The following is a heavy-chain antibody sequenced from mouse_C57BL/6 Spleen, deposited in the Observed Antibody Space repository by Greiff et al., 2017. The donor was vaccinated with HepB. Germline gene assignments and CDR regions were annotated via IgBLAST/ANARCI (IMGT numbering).Heavy chain of an antibody. CDR1: GYAFSSSW. Sequence: LVEPGASVKISCKASGYAFSSSWMNWVKQRPGKGLEWIGRIYPGDGDTNYNGKFKGKATLTADKSSSTAYMQLSSLTSEDSAVYFCAREYYGSSYGGYWGQGTTLTVSS. V-gene: IGHV1-82*01. J-gene: IGHJ2*01. CDR2: IYPGDGDT. CDR3: AREYYGSSYGGY. D-gene: IGHD1-1*01.